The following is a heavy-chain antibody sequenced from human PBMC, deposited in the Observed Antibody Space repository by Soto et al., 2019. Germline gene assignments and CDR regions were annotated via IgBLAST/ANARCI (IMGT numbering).Heavy chain of an antibody. J-gene: IGHJ4*01. CDR2: IYWDDDK. CDR3: ARRRSGDYATYYFXY. V-gene: IGHV2-5*02. CDR1: GFSLRTGGAG. Sequence: QITLKESGPPLVKPTQTLTLTCTFSGFSLRTGGAGVGWLRQPPGKAPEWLALIYWDDDKRYSPSLNSRLTITKDTSKYQVVLTMTNMDPVDTATYYCARRRSGDYATYYFXYXXXGXLVTVSS. D-gene: IGHD4-17*01.